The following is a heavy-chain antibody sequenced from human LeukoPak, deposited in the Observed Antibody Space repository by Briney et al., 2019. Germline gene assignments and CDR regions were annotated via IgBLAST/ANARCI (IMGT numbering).Heavy chain of an antibody. J-gene: IGHJ4*02. V-gene: IGHV3-64*01. CDR3: ARDAVEGYSGYGHFDY. CDR2: ISSNGGST. CDR1: GFTFNNHW. Sequence: GGSLRLSCVASGFTFNNHWLHWVRQAPGKGLEYVSAISSNGGSTYYANSVKGRFTISRDNSKNTLYLQMGSLRAEDMAVYYCARDAVEGYSGYGHFDYWGQGALVTVSS. D-gene: IGHD5-12*01.